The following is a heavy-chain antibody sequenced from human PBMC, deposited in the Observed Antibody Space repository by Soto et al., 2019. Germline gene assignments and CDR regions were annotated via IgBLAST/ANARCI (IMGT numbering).Heavy chain of an antibody. Sequence: QVQLVQSGAEVKKPGASVKVSCKASGYTFTTYVMHWVRQAPGQRLEWMGWINVGNGNTKYSQRFQGRVTITRDTSATTVSMLLSSLRSDDPAVYLCARDRSGYDPWVFDYWGQGTLVTGSS. D-gene: IGHD5-12*01. CDR2: INVGNGNT. V-gene: IGHV1-3*01. CDR3: ARDRSGYDPWVFDY. CDR1: GYTFTTYV. J-gene: IGHJ4*02.